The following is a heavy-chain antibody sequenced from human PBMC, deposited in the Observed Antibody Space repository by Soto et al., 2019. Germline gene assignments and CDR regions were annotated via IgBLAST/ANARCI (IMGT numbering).Heavy chain of an antibody. D-gene: IGHD3-22*01. Sequence: SETLSLTCAVSGGSFSAYYWSWIRQPPGKGLEWIGEINHSGGTSYNPSLTSRVTISVDTSKSQFSLQLTSVTAADWAVYSCARGSVDPGDSSGCYEYWGQGTPVTVSS. CDR1: GGSFSAYY. CDR2: INHSGGT. J-gene: IGHJ4*02. CDR3: ARGSVDPGDSSGCYEY. V-gene: IGHV4-34*01.